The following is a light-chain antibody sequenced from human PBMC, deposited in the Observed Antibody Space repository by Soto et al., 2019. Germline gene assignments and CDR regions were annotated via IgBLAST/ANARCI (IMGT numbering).Light chain of an antibody. Sequence: QSVLTQPPSASGTPGQRVTISCSGSSSNIGSNYVYWYQQLPGTAPKLLIYRNNQRPSGVPDRFSGSKSGTSASLAISGLRSEDEADYYCAAWDDSLSVHYVFGTGTKPPS. CDR3: AAWDDSLSVHYV. V-gene: IGLV1-47*01. CDR1: SSNIGSNY. J-gene: IGLJ1*01. CDR2: RNN.